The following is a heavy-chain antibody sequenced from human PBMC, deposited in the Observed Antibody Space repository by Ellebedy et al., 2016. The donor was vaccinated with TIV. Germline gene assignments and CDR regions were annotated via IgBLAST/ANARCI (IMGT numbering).Heavy chain of an antibody. D-gene: IGHD2-15*01. CDR3: AVRPLAPNYFDS. CDR2: IKEDGREK. J-gene: IGHJ4*02. CDR1: GFSFSTHW. Sequence: PGGSLRLSCEVSGFSFSTHWMRWVRQAPGKGLEWVANIKEDGREKYYADSVKGRFTISRDNAKNSLYLKMNSLRGEDTAVYYCAVRPLAPNYFDSWGRGTLVTVSS. V-gene: IGHV3-7*01.